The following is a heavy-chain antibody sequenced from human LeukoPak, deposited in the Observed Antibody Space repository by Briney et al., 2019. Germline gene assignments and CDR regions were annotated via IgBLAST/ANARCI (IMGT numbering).Heavy chain of an antibody. CDR3: ARWSRGYYDSSGYIGAFDI. CDR2: INHSGST. J-gene: IGHJ3*02. V-gene: IGHV4-30-2*01. D-gene: IGHD3-22*01. CDR1: GGSISSGGYS. Sequence: SQTLSLTCAVSGGSISSGGYSWSWIRQPPGKGLEWIGEINHSGSTNYNPSLKSRVTISVDTSKNQFSLKLSSVTAADTAVYYCARWSRGYYDSSGYIGAFDIWGQGTMVTVSS.